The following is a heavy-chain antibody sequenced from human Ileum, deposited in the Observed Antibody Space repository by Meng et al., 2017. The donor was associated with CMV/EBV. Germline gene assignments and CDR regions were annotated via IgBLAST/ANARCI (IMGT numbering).Heavy chain of an antibody. J-gene: IGHJ4*02. CDR1: GFIFSRYW. CDR2: IKQDGSVK. CDR3: ASRTHYAGNPPGTQNC. V-gene: IGHV3-7*03. Sequence: GESLKISCAASGFIFSRYWMCWVRQAPGKGLEWVANIKQDGSVKYYVDSVKGRFTISRDNAKNSLYLQMNSLRAEDTAVYFCASRTHYAGNPPGTQNCWGEGTLVTVSS. D-gene: IGHD1-14*01.